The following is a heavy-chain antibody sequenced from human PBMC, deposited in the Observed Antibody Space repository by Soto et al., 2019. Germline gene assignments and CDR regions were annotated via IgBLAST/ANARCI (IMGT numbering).Heavy chain of an antibody. J-gene: IGHJ6*02. CDR2: IRSKAYGGTT. CDR1: GFTFGDYA. Sequence: GGYLRLSCTASGFTFGDYAMSWFRQAPGKGLEWVGFIRSKAYGGTTEYAASVKGRFTISRDDSKSIAYLQMNSLKTEDTAVYYCTSEFDWLLVDGMDFRGQGTTVTVSS. CDR3: TSEFDWLLVDGMDF. D-gene: IGHD3-9*01. V-gene: IGHV3-49*03.